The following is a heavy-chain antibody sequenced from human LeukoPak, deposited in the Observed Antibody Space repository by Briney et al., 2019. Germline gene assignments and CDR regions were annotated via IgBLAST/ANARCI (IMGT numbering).Heavy chain of an antibody. Sequence: SETLSLTCAVYGGSFSVYYWSWIRQPPGKGLEWIGEINHSGSTNYNPSLKSRVTISVDTSKNQFSLKLSSVTAADTAVYYCARGIVLDAFDIWGQGTMVTVSS. CDR1: GGSFSVYY. V-gene: IGHV4-34*01. CDR3: ARGIVLDAFDI. J-gene: IGHJ3*02. CDR2: INHSGST. D-gene: IGHD2-8*02.